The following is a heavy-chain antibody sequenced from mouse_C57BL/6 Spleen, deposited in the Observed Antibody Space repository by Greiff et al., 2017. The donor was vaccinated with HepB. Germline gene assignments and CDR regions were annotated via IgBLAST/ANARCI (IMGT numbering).Heavy chain of an antibody. CDR1: GFTFSSYA. Sequence: EVKVEESGGGLVKPGGSLKLSCAASGFTFSSYAMSWVRQTPEKRLEWVATISDGGSYTYYPDNVKGRFTISRDNAKNNLYLQMSHLKSEDTAMYYCARDGNYGSRAWFAYWGQGTLVTVSA. CDR2: ISDGGSYT. D-gene: IGHD1-1*01. J-gene: IGHJ3*01. V-gene: IGHV5-4*01. CDR3: ARDGNYGSRAWFAY.